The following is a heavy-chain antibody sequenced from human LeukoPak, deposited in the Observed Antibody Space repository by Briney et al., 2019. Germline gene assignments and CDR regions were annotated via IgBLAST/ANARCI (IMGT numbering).Heavy chain of an antibody. V-gene: IGHV4-59*12. CDR1: GGSISSYY. CDR2: IYYSGST. Sequence: SETLSLTCTVSGGSISSYYWSWIRQPPGKGLEWIGYIYYSGSTNYNPSLKSRVTISVDTSKNQFSLKLSSVTAADTAVYYCARDQRFLEWLYPGDYYMDVWGKGTTVTVSS. D-gene: IGHD3-3*01. CDR3: ARDQRFLEWLYPGDYYMDV. J-gene: IGHJ6*03.